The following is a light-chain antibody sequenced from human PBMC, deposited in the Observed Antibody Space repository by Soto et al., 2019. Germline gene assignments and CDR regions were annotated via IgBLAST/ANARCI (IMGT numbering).Light chain of an antibody. CDR1: SIDVGGYNY. CDR3: SSHAGSKRV. V-gene: IGLV2-8*01. Sequence: QSVLTQPPSASGSPGQSVTISCTGTSIDVGGYNYVSWYQQHPGRAPKLMIYEVSKRPSGVPDRFSGSKSGNTASLTVSGLQAEDDADYYCSSHAGSKRVFGTGTKVTVL. CDR2: EVS. J-gene: IGLJ1*01.